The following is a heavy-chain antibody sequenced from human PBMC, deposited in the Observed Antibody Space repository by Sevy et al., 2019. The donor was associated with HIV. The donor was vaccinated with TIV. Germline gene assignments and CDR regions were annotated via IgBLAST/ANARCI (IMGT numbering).Heavy chain of an antibody. V-gene: IGHV3-48*01. Sequence: GGSLRLSCAASGFTFSSYSMNWVRQAPGKGLEWVSYISSSSSTIYYADSVKGRFTISRDNAKNSLYLQMNSLRAEDTAVYYCARVRGYYDSSGYYGPSGQGTMVTVSS. J-gene: IGHJ5*02. CDR3: ARVRGYYDSSGYYGP. CDR1: GFTFSSYS. D-gene: IGHD3-22*01. CDR2: ISSSSSTI.